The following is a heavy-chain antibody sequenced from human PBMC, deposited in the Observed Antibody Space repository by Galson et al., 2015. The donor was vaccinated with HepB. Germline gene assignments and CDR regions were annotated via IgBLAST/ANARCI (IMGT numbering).Heavy chain of an antibody. Sequence: SVKVSCKASGGTFSSYAISWVRQAPGQGLEWMGGIIPIFGTANYAQKFQGRVTITADESTSTAYMELSSLRSEDTAVYYCARDGRWFIAVAGSYYYGMDVWGQGTTVTVSS. CDR2: IIPIFGTA. J-gene: IGHJ6*02. D-gene: IGHD6-19*01. CDR1: GGTFSSYA. CDR3: ARDGRWFIAVAGSYYYGMDV. V-gene: IGHV1-69*13.